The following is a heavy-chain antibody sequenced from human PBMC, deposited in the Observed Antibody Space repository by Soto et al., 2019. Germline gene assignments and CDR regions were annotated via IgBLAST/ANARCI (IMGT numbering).Heavy chain of an antibody. CDR3: ARDRAVAGVSRSFDY. Sequence: HPVGSLRLSCAASGFTFSNCVMHWARQAPGKGLEWVAVILYDGTNKDYADSVKGRFTISRDNSKNTLYLQMNSLRSEDTAVYYCARDRAVAGVSRSFDYWGHGTLVTVPS. CDR2: ILYDGTNK. V-gene: IGHV3-30-3*01. CDR1: GFTFSNCV. D-gene: IGHD6-19*01. J-gene: IGHJ4*01.